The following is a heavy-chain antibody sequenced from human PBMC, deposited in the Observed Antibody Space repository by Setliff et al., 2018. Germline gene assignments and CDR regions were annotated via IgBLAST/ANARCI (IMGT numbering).Heavy chain of an antibody. CDR2: IYTSWST. D-gene: IGHD3-3*01. V-gene: IGHV4-61*09. J-gene: IGHJ6*03. CDR1: GDSISSRRNY. CDR3: ARMSGFQYIDV. Sequence: SETLSLTCTVSGDSISSRRNYWGWFRQPAGKELEWIGQIYTSWSTNYNPSLKSRGTISLDTSKNQFSLSLTSVTAEDTAVYYCARMSGFQYIDVWDKGTTVTVSS.